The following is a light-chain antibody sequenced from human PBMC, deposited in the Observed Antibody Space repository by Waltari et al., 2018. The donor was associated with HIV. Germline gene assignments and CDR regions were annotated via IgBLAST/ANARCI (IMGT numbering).Light chain of an antibody. Sequence: EIVLTQSPGTLSLSPGERATLSCRASQSVSSSYLAWYQQKPGQAPRLLIDGASSRGTGIPGRFSGSGSGTDFTLTIRRLEPEDFAVYYCQQYGSSITFGQGTRLEIK. V-gene: IGKV3-20*01. CDR2: GAS. CDR3: QQYGSSIT. J-gene: IGKJ5*01. CDR1: QSVSSSY.